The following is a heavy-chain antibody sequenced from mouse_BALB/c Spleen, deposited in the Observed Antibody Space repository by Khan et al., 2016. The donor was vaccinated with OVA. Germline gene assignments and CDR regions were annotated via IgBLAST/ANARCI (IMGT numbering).Heavy chain of an antibody. CDR3: ARGNYYGYYFDY. CDR1: GYSITSNYA. D-gene: IGHD1-1*01. Sequence: EVQLQESGPGLVKPSQSLSLTCTVTGYSITSNYAWNWIRQFPGNKLEWMGYISYGDSTSYNPSLKSRISITRDTSQNQFFLQLNSVTTEDTATYYCARGNYYGYYFDYWGQGTTLTVSS. CDR2: ISYGDST. J-gene: IGHJ2*01. V-gene: IGHV3-2*02.